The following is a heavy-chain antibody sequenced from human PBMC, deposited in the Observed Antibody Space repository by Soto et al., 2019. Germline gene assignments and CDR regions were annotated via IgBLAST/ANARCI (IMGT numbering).Heavy chain of an antibody. CDR3: AKEDIVVVVAATNYYYYGMDV. CDR1: GFTFSSYA. V-gene: IGHV3-23*01. CDR2: ISGSGGST. D-gene: IGHD2-15*01. J-gene: IGHJ6*02. Sequence: GGSLRLSCAASGFTFSSYAMSWVRQAPGKGLEWASAISGSGGSTYYADSVKGRFTISRDNSKNTLYLQMNSLRAEDTAVYYCAKEDIVVVVAATNYYYYGMDVWGQGTTVTVSS.